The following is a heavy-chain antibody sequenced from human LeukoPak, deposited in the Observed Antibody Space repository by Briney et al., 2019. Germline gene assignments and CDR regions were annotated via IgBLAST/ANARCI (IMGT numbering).Heavy chain of an antibody. CDR2: ISGSGGST. D-gene: IGHD3-9*01. CDR1: GFTFSSYA. J-gene: IGHJ5*02. CDR3: TKDSGYYDILTGYPGGDWFDP. V-gene: IGHV3-23*01. Sequence: PGGSLRLSCAASGFTFSSYAMSCVRQAPGKGLECVSPISGSGGSTYYADSVKGRFTISRDNSKNALYLQMNSLRAEDTAVYYCTKDSGYYDILTGYPGGDWFDPWGQGTLVTVSS.